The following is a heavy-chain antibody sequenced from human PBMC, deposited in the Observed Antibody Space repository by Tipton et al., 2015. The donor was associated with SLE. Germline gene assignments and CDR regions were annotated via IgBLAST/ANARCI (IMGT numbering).Heavy chain of an antibody. CDR1: GGSFSGYY. D-gene: IGHD3-10*01. Sequence: TLSLTCAVYGGSFSGYYWSWIRQPPGKGLEWIGEINHSGGTNYNPSLKSRVTISVDTSKNQFSLKLSSVTAADTAVYYCARGLTGGSVPDYWGQGTLVTVSS. V-gene: IGHV4-34*01. CDR3: ARGLTGGSVPDY. CDR2: INHSGGT. J-gene: IGHJ4*02.